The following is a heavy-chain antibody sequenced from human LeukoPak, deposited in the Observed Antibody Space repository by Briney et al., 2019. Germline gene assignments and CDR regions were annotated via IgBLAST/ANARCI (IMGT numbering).Heavy chain of an antibody. CDR3: ARGSSPGSGYDFNWFDP. Sequence: SSETLSLTCAVYGGSFSGYYWSWIRQPPGKGLEWIGEINHSGSTNYNPSLKSRVTISVDTSKNQFSLKLSSVTAAGTAVYYCARGSSPGSGYDFNWFDPWGQGTLVTVSS. J-gene: IGHJ5*02. V-gene: IGHV4-34*01. CDR1: GGSFSGYY. CDR2: INHSGST. D-gene: IGHD5-12*01.